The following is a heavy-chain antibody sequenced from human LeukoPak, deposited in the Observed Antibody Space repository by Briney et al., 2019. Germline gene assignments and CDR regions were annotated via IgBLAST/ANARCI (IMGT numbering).Heavy chain of an antibody. Sequence: PGGSLRLSCAASGFTFNNYAMSWVRQAPGKGLGWVSGISGSGESTYSADSVKGRFTISRENSKNMLFMQMNSLRAEDTAVYYCAKGSSLNWFDPWGQGTLVTVSS. CDR2: ISGSGEST. D-gene: IGHD2-15*01. CDR3: AKGSSLNWFDP. CDR1: GFTFNNYA. V-gene: IGHV3-23*01. J-gene: IGHJ5*02.